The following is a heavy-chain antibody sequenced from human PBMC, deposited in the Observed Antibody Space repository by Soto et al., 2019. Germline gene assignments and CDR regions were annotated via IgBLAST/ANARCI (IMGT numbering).Heavy chain of an antibody. Sequence: QVQLVQSGAEVKKPGASVKVSCKASGYTFTSYYMHWVRQAPGQGLEWMGIINPSGGSTSYAQKFQGRVTMTRDTSTSTVYMELSSLRSEDTAVYYCARDVAMVRGVIITLSRFDYWGQGTLVTVSS. J-gene: IGHJ4*02. V-gene: IGHV1-46*03. CDR3: ARDVAMVRGVIITLSRFDY. CDR1: GYTFTSYY. CDR2: INPSGGST. D-gene: IGHD3-10*01.